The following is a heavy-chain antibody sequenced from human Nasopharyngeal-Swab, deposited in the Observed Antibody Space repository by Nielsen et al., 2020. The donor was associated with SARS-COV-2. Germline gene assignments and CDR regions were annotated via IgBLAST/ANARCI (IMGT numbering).Heavy chain of an antibody. CDR3: AREGRVCSSTSCYEAWYYYYGMDV. D-gene: IGHD2-2*01. CDR2: IWYDGSNK. CDR1: GFTFSSYG. V-gene: IGHV3-33*01. Sequence: SCAASGFTFSSYGMHWVRQAPGKGLEWVAVIWYDGSNKYYADSVKGRFTISRDNSKNTLYLQMNSLRAEDTAVYYCAREGRVCSSTSCYEAWYYYYGMDVWGQGTTVTVSS. J-gene: IGHJ6*02.